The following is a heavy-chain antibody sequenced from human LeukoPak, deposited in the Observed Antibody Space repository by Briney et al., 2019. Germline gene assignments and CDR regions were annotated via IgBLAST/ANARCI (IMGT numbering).Heavy chain of an antibody. V-gene: IGHV4-59*01. J-gene: IGHJ4*02. Sequence: SETLSLTCTVSGGSISGYYWTWIRQPPGKGLEWIGYIYNSGTTNYNPSLKSRVTISVDTSKKQFSLKLSSVTAADTAVYYCARAPLYDYPWESYRYYYFDYWGQGTLVTASS. CDR2: IYNSGTT. CDR1: GGSISGYY. CDR3: ARAPLYDYPWESYRYYYFDY. D-gene: IGHD3-16*02.